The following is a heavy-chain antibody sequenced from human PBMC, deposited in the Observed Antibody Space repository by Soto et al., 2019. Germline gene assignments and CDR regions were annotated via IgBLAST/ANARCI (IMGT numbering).Heavy chain of an antibody. D-gene: IGHD3-22*01. V-gene: IGHV3-11*01. CDR2: ISTSGHTI. J-gene: IGHJ4*02. Sequence: PGGSLRLSCAASGFTFSDYFISWIRQAPGKGLEWISYISTSGHTIYYADSVKGRLSISRDNAKNSLDLQMNSLGAEDTAVYYCAGGYYDTSGYFDYWGRGALVTVSS. CDR1: GFTFSDYF. CDR3: AGGYYDTSGYFDY.